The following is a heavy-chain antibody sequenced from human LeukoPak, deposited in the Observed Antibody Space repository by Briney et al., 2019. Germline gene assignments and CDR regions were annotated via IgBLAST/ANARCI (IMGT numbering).Heavy chain of an antibody. J-gene: IGHJ6*02. Sequence: SETLSLTCTVSGGSTSHYYWSWIRQPPGKGLEWIGYIYYSGTTNYNPSLKSRVTISVDTSKNQFSLKLNSVTAADTAVYYCAREDPQTKVPEGMDVWGQGTTVTVSS. D-gene: IGHD4/OR15-4a*01. CDR1: GGSTSHYY. CDR2: IYYSGTT. CDR3: AREDPQTKVPEGMDV. V-gene: IGHV4-59*01.